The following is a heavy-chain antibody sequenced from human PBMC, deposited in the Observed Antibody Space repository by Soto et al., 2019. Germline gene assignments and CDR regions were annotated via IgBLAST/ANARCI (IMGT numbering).Heavy chain of an antibody. V-gene: IGHV4-30-4*02. CDR2: ISNNGRS. CDR1: GDSINSDYYY. Sequence: SETLSLTCTVSGDSINSDYYYWSWIRQPPGQGLEWIGYISNNGRSNYSPSLKSRITISIDTSKNQFSLRLRSVTAADTAVYYCAREWGDCRDGSCCLAFFDYWGPGSLATVSS. D-gene: IGHD2-15*01. J-gene: IGHJ4*02. CDR3: AREWGDCRDGSCCLAFFDY.